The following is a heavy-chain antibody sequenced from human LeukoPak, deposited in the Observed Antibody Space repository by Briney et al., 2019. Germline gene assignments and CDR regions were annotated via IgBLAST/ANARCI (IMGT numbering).Heavy chain of an antibody. D-gene: IGHD3-10*01. CDR2: IYYSGTT. V-gene: IGHV4-59*08. J-gene: IGHJ4*02. CDR3: ARLGGGGHFDY. Sequence: SETLSLTCTVSGGSISSYYWSWIRHPPGKGLEYIGYIYYSGTTNYSPSLKSRVTISVDTSKNQFSLKLSSVTAADTAVYYCARLGGGGHFDYWGQGTLVTVSS. CDR1: GGSISSYY.